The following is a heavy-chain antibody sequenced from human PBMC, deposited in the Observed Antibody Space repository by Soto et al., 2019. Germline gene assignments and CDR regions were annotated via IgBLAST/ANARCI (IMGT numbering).Heavy chain of an antibody. D-gene: IGHD3-16*01. Sequence: QVHLVQSGAEVKKPGASVKVSCKGSGYDFTTYGITWVRQAPGQGLEWMAWISAHNGNTDYAQKLQGRVTVTRDTSTSTAYMELRSLGSDDTAMYYCVGGRYGDYWGQGALVTVSS. J-gene: IGHJ4*02. V-gene: IGHV1-18*01. CDR3: VGGRYGDY. CDR2: ISAHNGNT. CDR1: GYDFTTYG.